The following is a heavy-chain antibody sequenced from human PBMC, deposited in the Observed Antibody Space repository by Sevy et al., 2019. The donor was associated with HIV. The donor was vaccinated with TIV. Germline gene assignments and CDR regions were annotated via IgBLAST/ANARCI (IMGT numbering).Heavy chain of an antibody. CDR3: ARPEGLQLSYAMDV. V-gene: IGHV4-39*01. J-gene: IGHJ6*02. CDR1: GGSISSSSYY. CDR2: IYYTGST. D-gene: IGHD3-3*01. Sequence: SETLSLTCTVSGGSISSSSYYWNWIRQPPGKGLEWIGSIYYTGSTYYKPSLKSRVTISKDTSKNQFSLKLTSVTAADTAVYYCARPEGLQLSYAMDVWGQGTTVTVSS.